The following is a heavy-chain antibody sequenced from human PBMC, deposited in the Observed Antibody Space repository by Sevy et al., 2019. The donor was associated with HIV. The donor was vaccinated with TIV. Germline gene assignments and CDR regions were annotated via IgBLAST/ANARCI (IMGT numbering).Heavy chain of an antibody. V-gene: IGHV3-74*03. CDR3: VREGVGGYSDGFDY. J-gene: IGHJ4*02. Sequence: GGSLRLSCAASGFSFSIYWMHWVRQVPGKGLVWVSRINSDGSSTTYADSVKGRFTFSRDNAKNTLFLQMNSLRVEDTAVDYCVREGVGGYSDGFDYWGQGTLVTVSS. CDR2: INSDGSST. D-gene: IGHD5-18*01. CDR1: GFSFSIYW.